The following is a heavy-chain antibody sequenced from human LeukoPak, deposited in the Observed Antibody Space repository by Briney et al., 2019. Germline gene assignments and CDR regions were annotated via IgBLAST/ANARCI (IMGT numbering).Heavy chain of an antibody. J-gene: IGHJ4*02. V-gene: IGHV3-21*04. CDR2: ISSSSSYI. D-gene: IGHD2-2*01. Sequence: GGSLRLSCAASGFTFSSYSMNWVRQAPGKGLEWVSSISSSSSYIYYADSVKGRFTISRDNAKNSLYLQMNSLRAEDTAVYYCATDHCSSTSCQGGFDYWGQGTLVTVSS. CDR1: GFTFSSYS. CDR3: ATDHCSSTSCQGGFDY.